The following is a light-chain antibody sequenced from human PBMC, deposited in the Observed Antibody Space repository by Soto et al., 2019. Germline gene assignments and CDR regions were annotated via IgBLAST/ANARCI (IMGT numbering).Light chain of an antibody. CDR3: QQYKYFPLT. Sequence: DIQMTQFPSSVSASVGDRVTITCRASEGIDNYVAWFQLRPGKAPRSLIYATSSLKSGVPSEFSGRGSGTEFTLTISSVQPEDFGSYFCQQYKYFPLTFGGGTKLEIK. J-gene: IGKJ4*01. CDR2: ATS. V-gene: IGKV1-16*02. CDR1: EGIDNY.